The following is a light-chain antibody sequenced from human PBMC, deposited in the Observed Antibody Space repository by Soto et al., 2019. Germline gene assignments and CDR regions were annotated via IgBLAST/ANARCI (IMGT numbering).Light chain of an antibody. J-gene: IGKJ1*01. CDR1: QSVSSN. Sequence: DIVMTQSPATLSVSPGERATLSCRASQSVSSNLAWYQQKPGQAPRLLLYGTSTRATGIPARFSGSRSGTEFTLTISNLQSEDFAVYYCPHYNNWPRTFGQGTKVEIK. CDR3: PHYNNWPRT. V-gene: IGKV3-15*01. CDR2: GTS.